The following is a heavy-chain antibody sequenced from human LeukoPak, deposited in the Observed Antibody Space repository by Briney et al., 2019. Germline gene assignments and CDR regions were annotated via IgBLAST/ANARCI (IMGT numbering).Heavy chain of an antibody. J-gene: IGHJ3*02. CDR1: GYSFTSYW. CDR2: IYPGDSDT. CDR3: ARQDARDYDILTGYQHAFDI. Sequence: GESLKISCKGSGYSFTSYWIGWVRQVPGKGLEWMGIIYPGDSDTRYSPSFQGQVTISADKSISTAYLQWSSLKASDTAMYYCARQDARDYDILTGYQHAFDIWGQGTMVTVSS. D-gene: IGHD3-9*01. V-gene: IGHV5-51*01.